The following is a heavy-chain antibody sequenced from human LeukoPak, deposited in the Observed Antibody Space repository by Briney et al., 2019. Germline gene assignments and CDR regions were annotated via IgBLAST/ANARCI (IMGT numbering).Heavy chain of an antibody. CDR3: AILSDGYCSSANCWIADAFDI. V-gene: IGHV3-21*01. CDR1: GFTFSSYS. D-gene: IGHD2-2*01. J-gene: IGHJ3*02. CDR2: ISSSSYI. Sequence: GGSLRLSCAASGFTFSSYSMNWVRQAPGKGLEWVSSISSSSYIYYSDSVKGRFTISRDNAKNSLYLQMNSLRAEDTAVYYCAILSDGYCSSANCWIADAFDIWGQGTMVTVSS.